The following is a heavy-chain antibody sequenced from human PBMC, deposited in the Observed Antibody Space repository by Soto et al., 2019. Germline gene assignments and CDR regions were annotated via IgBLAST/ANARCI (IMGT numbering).Heavy chain of an antibody. J-gene: IGHJ4*02. V-gene: IGHV1-69*13. CDR1: GGTFSSYA. D-gene: IGHD3-9*01. CDR3: AGATLFGIFTGYYDY. CDR2: IIPIFGTA. Sequence: SVKVSCKASGGTFSSYAISWVRQAPGQGLEWMGGIIPIFGTANYAQKFQGRVTITADESTSTAYMELSSPRSEDTAVYYCAGATLFGIFTGYYDYWGQGTLVTVSS.